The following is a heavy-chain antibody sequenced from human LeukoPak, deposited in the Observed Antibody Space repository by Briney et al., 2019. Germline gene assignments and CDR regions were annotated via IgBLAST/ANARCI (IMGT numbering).Heavy chain of an antibody. CDR3: ARDIGAYCGGDCYSGSLDY. V-gene: IGHV3-21*01. CDR1: GFPFSSYW. J-gene: IGHJ4*02. D-gene: IGHD2-21*02. CDR2: ISSSSSYI. Sequence: GGSLRLSCVASGFPFSSYWMTWVRQAPGKGLEWVSSISSSSSYIYYADSVKGRFTISRDNAKNSLYLQMNSLRAEDTAVYYCARDIGAYCGGDCYSGSLDYWGQGTLVTVSS.